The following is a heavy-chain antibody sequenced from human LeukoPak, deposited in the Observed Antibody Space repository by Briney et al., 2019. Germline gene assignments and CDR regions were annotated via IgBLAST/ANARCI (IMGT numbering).Heavy chain of an antibody. Sequence: SETLSLTCAVYGGSFSGYYWSWIRQPPGKGLEWIGEINHSGSTNYNPSLKSRVTISVDTSKNQFSLKLSSVTAADTAVYYCVSGASGSYLPDYWGQGTLVTVSS. J-gene: IGHJ4*02. CDR3: VSGASGSYLPDY. CDR1: GGSFSGYY. D-gene: IGHD3-10*01. V-gene: IGHV4-34*01. CDR2: INHSGST.